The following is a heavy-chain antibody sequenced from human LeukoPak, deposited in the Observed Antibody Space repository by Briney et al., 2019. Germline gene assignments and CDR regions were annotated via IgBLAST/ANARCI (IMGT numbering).Heavy chain of an antibody. Sequence: GGSLRLSCAASGFTFSSYSMNWVRQAPGKGLEWVSYISSSGSTIYYADSVKGRFTISRDNAKNSLYLQMNSLRAEDTAVYYCAREEGGYSSWHPFDYWGQGTLVTVSS. CDR3: AREEGGYSSWHPFDY. J-gene: IGHJ4*02. CDR2: ISSSGSTI. D-gene: IGHD6-13*01. CDR1: GFTFSSYS. V-gene: IGHV3-48*04.